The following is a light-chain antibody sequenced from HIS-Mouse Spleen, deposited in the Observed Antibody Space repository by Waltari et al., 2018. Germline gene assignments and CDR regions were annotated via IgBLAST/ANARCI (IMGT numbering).Light chain of an antibody. CDR1: ALPKKY. Sequence: SYELTQPPSVSVSPGPTARITCPGDALPKKYAYWYQQKSGQAPVLVIYEDSKRPSGNREGFYGSSAGTMATLTISGAQVEDEADYYCYSTDSSGNHRVFGGGTKLTVL. CDR3: YSTDSSGNHRV. V-gene: IGLV3-10*01. J-gene: IGLJ2*01. CDR2: EDS.